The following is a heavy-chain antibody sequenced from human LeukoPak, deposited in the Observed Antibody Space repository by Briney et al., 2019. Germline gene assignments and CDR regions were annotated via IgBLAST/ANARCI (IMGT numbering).Heavy chain of an antibody. CDR1: GFTFSSYA. V-gene: IGHV3-23*01. J-gene: IGHJ2*01. CDR3: AKERGRDYGWYFDL. Sequence: PGGSLRLSCAASGFTFSSYAMSWVRQAPGKGLEWVSAISGSGGSTYYAHSVKGRFTISRDNSKNTLYLQMNSLRAENTALYYCAKERGRDYGWYFDLWGRGTLVTVSS. D-gene: IGHD4-17*01. CDR2: ISGSGGST.